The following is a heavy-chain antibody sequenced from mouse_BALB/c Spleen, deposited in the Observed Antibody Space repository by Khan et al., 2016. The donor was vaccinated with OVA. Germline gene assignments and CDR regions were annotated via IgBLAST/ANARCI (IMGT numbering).Heavy chain of an antibody. CDR1: GFTFSSFG. Sequence: EVQGVESGGGLVQPGGSRKLSCAASGFTFSSFGMHWVRQAPEKGLEWVAYISSDSITLYYADTVKGRVTISRDNPRNTLFLQMTSLRSEDTASDYCARGDWAWFAYWGQGTLVTVSA. V-gene: IGHV5-17*02. CDR3: ARGDWAWFAY. D-gene: IGHD2-13*01. CDR2: ISSDSITL. J-gene: IGHJ3*01.